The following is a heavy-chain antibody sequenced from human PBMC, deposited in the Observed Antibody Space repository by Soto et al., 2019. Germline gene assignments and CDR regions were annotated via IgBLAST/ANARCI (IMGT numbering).Heavy chain of an antibody. CDR2: INPNNDGT. V-gene: IGHV1-2*02. Sequence: RASVKVSCKASGNTFTGYYIHWVRQAPGQGLEWMGWINPNNDGTTYAEKFQGRVTMTRDTSTSTAYMELSRLRSDDTAVYYCARDLGGSRDSWGQGTLVTVSS. CDR3: ARDLGGSRDS. J-gene: IGHJ4*02. CDR1: GNTFTGYY. D-gene: IGHD1-26*01.